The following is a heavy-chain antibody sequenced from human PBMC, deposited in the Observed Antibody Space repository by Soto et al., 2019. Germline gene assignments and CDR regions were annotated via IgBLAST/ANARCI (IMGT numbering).Heavy chain of an antibody. CDR3: AREGSAPYYYYGMDA. CDR2: INPDNGNT. Sequence: ASVKVSCKASGYTFTRSGISWVRQAPGQGLEWLGWINPDNGNTNYAQHLQGRVSLTTDTSTSTAYMDLRSLRSDDTAVYYRAREGSAPYYYYGMDAWGQGTTVTVSS. CDR1: GYTFTRSG. D-gene: IGHD3-10*01. V-gene: IGHV1-18*01. J-gene: IGHJ6*02.